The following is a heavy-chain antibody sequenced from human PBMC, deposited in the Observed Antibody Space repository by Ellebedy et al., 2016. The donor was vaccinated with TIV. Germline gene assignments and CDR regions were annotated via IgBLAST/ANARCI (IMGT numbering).Heavy chain of an antibody. CDR2: SYYSGNT. Sequence: MPSETLSLTCTVSGGSISSYYWSWMRQSPGKGLEWIGHSYYSGNTNYNPSLKSRVTILVDTSKNQISLKLRSVTAADTAMYYCASAPNPDFFDYWGQGTLVTVSS. D-gene: IGHD1-14*01. CDR1: GGSISSYY. J-gene: IGHJ4*02. CDR3: ASAPNPDFFDY. V-gene: IGHV4-59*01.